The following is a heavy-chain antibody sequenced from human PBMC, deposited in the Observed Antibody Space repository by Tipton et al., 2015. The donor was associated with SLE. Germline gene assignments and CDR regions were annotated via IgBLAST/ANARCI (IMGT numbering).Heavy chain of an antibody. V-gene: IGHV4-38-2*02. D-gene: IGHD4-17*01. CDR2: IYYSGDT. Sequence: LRLSCTVSSYSISSGYYWGWIRQPPGKGLEWIGSIYHSGSIYYSGDTYYNPSLESRVTISADTFKNQFSLKVTSVTAADTAVYFCARIHPNNYGDYGPFDYWGQGILVTVSS. CDR1: SYSISSGYY. CDR3: ARIHPNNYGDYGPFDY. J-gene: IGHJ4*02.